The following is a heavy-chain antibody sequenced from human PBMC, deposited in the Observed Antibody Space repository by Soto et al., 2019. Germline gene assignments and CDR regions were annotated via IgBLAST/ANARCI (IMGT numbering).Heavy chain of an antibody. CDR3: ARVHLVRATAYYGMDV. Sequence: SETLSLTCTVSGGSVSSYYWSWIRQPPGKGLEWIGYIYYSGSTNYNPSLTSRVTISVDTSKNQFSLKLSSVTAADTAVYYCARVHLVRATAYYGMDVWGQGTTVTVSS. J-gene: IGHJ6*02. D-gene: IGHD5-12*01. CDR1: GGSVSSYY. V-gene: IGHV4-59*02. CDR2: IYYSGST.